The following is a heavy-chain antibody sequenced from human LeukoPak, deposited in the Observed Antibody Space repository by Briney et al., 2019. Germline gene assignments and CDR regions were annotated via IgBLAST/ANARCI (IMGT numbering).Heavy chain of an antibody. Sequence: GESQRLSCTASGFSFSSYTMMWVRQAPGKGLEWVSTLTSSDGAAYYEDSVKGRFSISRDNSKDTLYLQMNSLGPEDTAVYYCAKGASHDTVDWFDPWGQGTLVSVSS. J-gene: IGHJ5*02. CDR1: GFSFSSYT. D-gene: IGHD5-18*01. CDR2: LTSSDGAA. CDR3: AKGASHDTVDWFDP. V-gene: IGHV3-23*01.